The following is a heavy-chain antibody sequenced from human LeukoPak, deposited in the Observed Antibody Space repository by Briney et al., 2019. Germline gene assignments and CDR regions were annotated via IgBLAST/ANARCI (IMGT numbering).Heavy chain of an antibody. CDR1: GGSVSSTTYY. V-gene: IGHV4-39*01. CDR2: INYSGST. J-gene: IGHJ4*02. Sequence: PSETLSLTCTVSGGSVSSTTYYWSWIRQPPGKGLGWIASINYSGSTYYNPSLKSRVTISVDTSENQISLKLSSVTAADTAVYYCARYVVYGSGKYYFDYWGQGTLVTVSS. CDR3: ARYVVYGSGKYYFDY. D-gene: IGHD3-10*01.